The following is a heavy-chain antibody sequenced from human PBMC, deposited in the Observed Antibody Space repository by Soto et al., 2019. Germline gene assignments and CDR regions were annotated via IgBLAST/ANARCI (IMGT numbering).Heavy chain of an antibody. CDR2: ISWNSGSI. D-gene: IGHD4-17*01. V-gene: IGHV3-9*01. CDR3: AKDNLPYGDYFDY. J-gene: IGHJ4*02. CDR1: GFTFDDYA. Sequence: EVQLVESGGGLVQPGRSLRLSCAASGFTFDDYAMHWVRQAPGKGLEWVSGISWNSGSIGYADSVKGRFTISRDNAKNSLYLQMNSLRAEDTALYYCAKDNLPYGDYFDYWGQGTLVTVSS.